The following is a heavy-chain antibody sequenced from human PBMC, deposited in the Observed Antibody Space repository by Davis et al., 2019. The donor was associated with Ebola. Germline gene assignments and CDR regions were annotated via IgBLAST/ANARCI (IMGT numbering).Heavy chain of an antibody. V-gene: IGHV3-23*01. J-gene: IGHJ4*02. CDR1: GFTFSNYA. CDR2: ISASGADI. CDR3: AEGGTNNFLGAN. D-gene: IGHD2-8*01. Sequence: GESLKISCAASGFTFSNYAMSWVRQAPGGGLECVPGISASGADIKYADSVRGRFSISRDDSKNTLYLQMDSLRDEDTAVFYCAEGGTNNFLGANWGQGTLVTVSS.